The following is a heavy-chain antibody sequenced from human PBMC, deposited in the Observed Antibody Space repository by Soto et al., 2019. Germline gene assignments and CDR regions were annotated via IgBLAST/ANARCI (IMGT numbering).Heavy chain of an antibody. V-gene: IGHV3-74*01. CDR1: GFTFSSYW. CDR3: VRTSLVVAAATREDY. CDR2: INSDGSST. D-gene: IGHD2-15*01. Sequence: EVQLVESGGGLVQPGESLRLSCAASGFTFSSYWMHWVRQAPGKGLVCVSRINSDGSSTSYAGSVKGRFTISRDNAKNELYLKLNSRSAEDTAVYYCVRTSLVVAAATREDYWGQGTLVTVSS. J-gene: IGHJ4*02.